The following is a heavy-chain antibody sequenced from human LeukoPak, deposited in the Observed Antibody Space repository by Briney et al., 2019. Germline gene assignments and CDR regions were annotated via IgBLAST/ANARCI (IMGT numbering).Heavy chain of an antibody. D-gene: IGHD3-22*01. CDR3: AKRVRSSGYYYVGYFDY. CDR1: GFTFSSYA. J-gene: IGHJ4*02. V-gene: IGHV3-23*01. Sequence: GGSLRLSCAASGFTFSSYAMSWVRQAPGKGLEWVSAIRGSGGSTYYADSVKGRFTISRDNSKNTLYLQMNSLRAEDTAVYYCAKRVRSSGYYYVGYFDYWGQGTLVTVSS. CDR2: IRGSGGST.